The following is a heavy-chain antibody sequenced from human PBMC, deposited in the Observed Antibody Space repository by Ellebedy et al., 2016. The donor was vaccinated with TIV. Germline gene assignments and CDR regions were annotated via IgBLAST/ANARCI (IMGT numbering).Heavy chain of an antibody. V-gene: IGHV3-74*01. CDR1: GFTLSNFW. J-gene: IGHJ4*02. CDR3: VRDGSYSGTYYFDY. D-gene: IGHD1-26*01. CDR2: MNRAGSYT. Sequence: PGGSLRLSCAASGFTLSNFWMHWVRQAPGKGLVWVSHMNRAGSYTNYADSVKGRFTISRDDAKNSVYLQMNSLRAEDTAVYYCVRDGSYSGTYYFDYWGRGALVTVSS.